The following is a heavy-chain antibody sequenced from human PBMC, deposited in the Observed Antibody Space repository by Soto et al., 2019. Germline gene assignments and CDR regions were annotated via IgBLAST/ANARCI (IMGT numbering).Heavy chain of an antibody. D-gene: IGHD6-19*01. J-gene: IGHJ4*02. CDR1: GFTFSNYW. CDR3: VRFSILVSGRGRGAFFDS. CDR2: IKEDGSEK. Sequence: EVQLVESGGGLVQPGGSLRLSCAASGFTFSNYWMSWVRQVPGKGLAWVSNIKEDGSEKYYVDSVKGRFTISRDNTKNSVNLKMNSPRDEDTAVYYCVRFSILVSGRGRGAFFDSWGQGTPVTVSS. V-gene: IGHV3-7*03.